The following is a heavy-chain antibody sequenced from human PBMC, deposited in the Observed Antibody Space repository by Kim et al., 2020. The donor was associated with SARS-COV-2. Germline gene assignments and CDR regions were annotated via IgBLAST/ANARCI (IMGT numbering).Heavy chain of an antibody. Sequence: ASVRGRFTISRDDSKNTAYLQMNSLKTEDTAVYYCTRNQRLVTVTNWFDPWGQGTLVTVSS. D-gene: IGHD4-17*01. J-gene: IGHJ5*02. CDR3: TRNQRLVTVTNWFDP. V-gene: IGHV3-73*01.